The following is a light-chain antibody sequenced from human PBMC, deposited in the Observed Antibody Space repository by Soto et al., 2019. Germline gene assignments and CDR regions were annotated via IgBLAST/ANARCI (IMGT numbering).Light chain of an antibody. V-gene: IGKV3-15*01. CDR2: RAS. CDR3: QQYQNLWT. Sequence: IMMTQSPATLSVSLGERATLSCRAGQTIYSNVAWYQQRPGQAPRLLMYRASTRATGVPARFSGSGSGTEFTLTISSLQSEDFAIYYCQQYQNLWTFGQGTKVDIK. J-gene: IGKJ1*01. CDR1: QTIYSN.